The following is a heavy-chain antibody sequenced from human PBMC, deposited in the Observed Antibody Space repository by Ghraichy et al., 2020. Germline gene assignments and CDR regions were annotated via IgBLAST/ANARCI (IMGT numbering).Heavy chain of an antibody. J-gene: IGHJ3*02. Sequence: SQTLSLTCTVSGGSISSSSYYWGWIRQPPGKGLEWIGSIYYSGSTYYNPSLKSRVTISVDTSKNQFSLKLSSVIAADTAVYYCARHVSVGPGAFDIWGQGTMVTVSS. CDR2: IYYSGST. V-gene: IGHV4-39*01. D-gene: IGHD3/OR15-3a*01. CDR1: GGSISSSSYY. CDR3: ARHVSVGPGAFDI.